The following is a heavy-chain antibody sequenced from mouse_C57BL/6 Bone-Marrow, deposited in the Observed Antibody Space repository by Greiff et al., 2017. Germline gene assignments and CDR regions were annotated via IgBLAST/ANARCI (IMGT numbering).Heavy chain of an antibody. V-gene: IGHV1-69*01. D-gene: IGHD2-3*01. J-gene: IGHJ3*01. Sequence: VQLKQPGAELVMPGASVKLSCKASGYTFTSYWMHWVKQRPGQGLEWIGEIDPSDSYTNYNQKFKGKSTLTVDKSSSTAYMQLSSLTSEDSAVYYCARGDGYYWFAYWGQGTLVTVSA. CDR3: ARGDGYYWFAY. CDR2: IDPSDSYT. CDR1: GYTFTSYW.